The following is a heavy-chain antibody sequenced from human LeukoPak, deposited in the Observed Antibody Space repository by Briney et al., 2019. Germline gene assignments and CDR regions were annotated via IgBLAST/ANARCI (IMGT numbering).Heavy chain of an antibody. Sequence: GGSLRLSCVASGFTFSIYGMHWVRQAPGKGLEWVSYISSSGSTIYYADFVKGRFTISRDNAKNSLYLQMNSLRAEDTAVYYCARKAVAAPLRGDYYYMDVWGKGTTVTVSS. J-gene: IGHJ6*03. CDR2: ISSSGSTI. CDR1: GFTFSIYG. D-gene: IGHD6-19*01. CDR3: ARKAVAAPLRGDYYYMDV. V-gene: IGHV3-48*04.